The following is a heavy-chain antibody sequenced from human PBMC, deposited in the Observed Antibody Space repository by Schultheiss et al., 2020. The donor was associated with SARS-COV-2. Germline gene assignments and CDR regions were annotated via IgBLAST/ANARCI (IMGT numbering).Heavy chain of an antibody. Sequence: GESLKISCIGSGFTFTNYGMHWVRQAPGKGLVWVSAISGSGGSTYYADSVKGRFTISRDNSKNTLYLQMNSLRAEDTAVYYCAKGYCSSTSCYTGQQLVPGDYWGQGTLVTVSS. CDR3: AKGYCSSTSCYTGQQLVPGDY. D-gene: IGHD2-2*02. CDR1: GFTFTNYG. V-gene: IGHV3-23*01. J-gene: IGHJ4*02. CDR2: ISGSGGST.